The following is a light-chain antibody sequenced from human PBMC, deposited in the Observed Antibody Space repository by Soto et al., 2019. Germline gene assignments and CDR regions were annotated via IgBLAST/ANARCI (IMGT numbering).Light chain of an antibody. Sequence: QSVLTQPPSASGTPAQRVTISCSGSNSNIGRNAVNWYQQLPGTAPRLLISSDNRRPSGVPDRFSASKSGTSASLAISGLQSDDEADYYCAAWDDSLIGIWVFGGGTKLTVL. CDR3: AAWDDSLIGIWV. CDR2: SDN. CDR1: NSNIGRNA. V-gene: IGLV1-44*01. J-gene: IGLJ3*02.